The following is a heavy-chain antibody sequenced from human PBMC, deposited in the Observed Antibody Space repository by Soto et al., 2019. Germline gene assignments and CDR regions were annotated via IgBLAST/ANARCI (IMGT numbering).Heavy chain of an antibody. J-gene: IGHJ4*01. CDR3: VRCCTTSNCAFDF. CDR1: RGSMNMCGAD. CDR2: TYYSGNT. V-gene: IGHV4-30-4*01. D-gene: IGHD1-1*01. Sequence: ALASTVCRGSMNMCGADWAWIRQPPGKAIDGIGYTYYSGNTYFNPSLKTRATLSVDTSKNQFSLNLSSVNAGNTAVYYCVRCCTTSNCAFDFWGQGTLVTVSS.